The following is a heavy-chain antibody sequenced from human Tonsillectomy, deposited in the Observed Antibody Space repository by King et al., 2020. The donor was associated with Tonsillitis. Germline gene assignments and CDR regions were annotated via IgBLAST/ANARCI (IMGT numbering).Heavy chain of an antibody. CDR2: ISSSSSYT. Sequence: VQLVESGGGLVKPGGSLRLSCAASGFTFSDYYMSWIRQAPGKGLEWVSYISSSSSYTNYADSVKGRFTISRDNAKNSLYLQMNSLRAEDTAVYYCARHRIQRWKRDFDYWGQGTLVTVSS. J-gene: IGHJ4*02. CDR1: GFTFSDYY. D-gene: IGHD5-18*01. CDR3: ARHRIQRWKRDFDY. V-gene: IGHV3-11*06.